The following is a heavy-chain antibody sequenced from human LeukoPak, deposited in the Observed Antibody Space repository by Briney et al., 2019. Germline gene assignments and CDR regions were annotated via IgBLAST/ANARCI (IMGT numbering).Heavy chain of an antibody. J-gene: IGHJ4*02. CDR2: IYYSGST. D-gene: IGHD4-17*01. Sequence: SETLSLTCTVSGGSISSGGYYWSWIRQHPGKGLEWIGYIYYSGSTYYNPSLKSRVTISVDTSKNQFSLKLSSVTAADTAVYYCAGHYGDSGYFDYWGQGTLVTVSS. V-gene: IGHV4-31*03. CDR1: GGSISSGGYY. CDR3: AGHYGDSGYFDY.